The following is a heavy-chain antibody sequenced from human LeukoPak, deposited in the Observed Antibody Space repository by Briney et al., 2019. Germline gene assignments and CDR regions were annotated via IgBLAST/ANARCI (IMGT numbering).Heavy chain of an antibody. CDR2: IWYDGSNK. CDR1: GFTFSSYD. CDR3: AKDPRGTLSGYFDY. V-gene: IGHV3-30*02. J-gene: IGHJ4*02. D-gene: IGHD3-9*01. Sequence: GGSLRLSCAASGFTFSSYDMHWVRQAPGKGLEWVALIWYDGSNKYYADSVKGRFTISRDNSKNTLYLEMNSLRAEDTAVYYCAKDPRGTLSGYFDYWGQGTLVTVSS.